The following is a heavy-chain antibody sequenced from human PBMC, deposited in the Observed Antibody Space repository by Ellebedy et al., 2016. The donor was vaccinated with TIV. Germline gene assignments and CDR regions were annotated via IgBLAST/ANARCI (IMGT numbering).Heavy chain of an antibody. CDR1: GGSISRSSYF. CDR2: IYYSGNT. CDR3: ARNPPTYNWVDS. J-gene: IGHJ5*01. V-gene: IGHV4-39*01. Sequence: PSETLSLTCTVSGGSISRSSYFWGWIRQPPGRGLEWIGNIYYSGNTDYNPSLKSRVTITVDTSTNQFSLKLRSVTAADTAVYYCARNPPTYNWVDSWGQGTLVTVSS.